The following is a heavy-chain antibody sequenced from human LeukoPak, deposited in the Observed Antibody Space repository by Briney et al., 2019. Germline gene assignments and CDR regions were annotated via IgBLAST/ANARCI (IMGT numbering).Heavy chain of an antibody. CDR3: ARDPRYFDWFNWNDDGGYFDY. Sequence: GASVKVSCKASGYTFTSYGISWVRQAPGQGLEWMGWISTYNGNTNYAQKLQGRVTMTTDTSTSTAYMELRSLRSDDTAVYYCARDPRYFDWFNWNDDGGYFDYWGQGTLVTVSS. CDR1: GYTFTSYG. J-gene: IGHJ4*02. CDR2: ISTYNGNT. V-gene: IGHV1-18*01. D-gene: IGHD3-9*01.